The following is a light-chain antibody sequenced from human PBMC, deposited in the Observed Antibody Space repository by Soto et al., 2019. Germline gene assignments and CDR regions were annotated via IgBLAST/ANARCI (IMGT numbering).Light chain of an antibody. CDR3: QQHINWPLT. CDR1: QSVSSSY. J-gene: IGKJ4*01. Sequence: DIVLTQSPGTLSLSPGERATLSCRASQSVSSSYFAWYQQKPGQAPRLLIYEASNRATGIPARFSGSGSGADFTLTISSLEPEDFALYYCQQHINWPLTFGGGTKVEIK. V-gene: IGKV3-11*01. CDR2: EAS.